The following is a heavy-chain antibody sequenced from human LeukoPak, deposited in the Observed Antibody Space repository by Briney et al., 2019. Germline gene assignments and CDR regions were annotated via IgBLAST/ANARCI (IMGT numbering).Heavy chain of an antibody. CDR2: IYYSGTT. D-gene: IGHD3-10*02. J-gene: IGHJ5*02. CDR1: GGSINSSTYF. V-gene: IGHV4-39*07. CDR3: ARVPLFGEYENWFDP. Sequence: SETLSLTCTVSGGSINSSTYFWGWIRQPPGKGLEWLASIYYSGTTYYNPSVKSRVTISVDTSKNQFSLKLSSVTAADTAVYFCARVPLFGEYENWFDPWGQGTLVTVSS.